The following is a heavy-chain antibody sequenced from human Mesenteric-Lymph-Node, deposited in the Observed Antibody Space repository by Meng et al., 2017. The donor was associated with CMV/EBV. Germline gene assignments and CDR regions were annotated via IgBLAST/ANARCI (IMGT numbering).Heavy chain of an antibody. CDR3: HGFGGYSS. V-gene: IGHV3-53*01. CDR1: GFSVSNNH. J-gene: IGHJ5*02. D-gene: IGHD1-26*01. CDR2: FYGDGYT. Sequence: GESLKISCAVSGFSVSNNHVAWVRQAPGKGLEWVPLFYGDGYTTYADSVKGRFAISRDNSRNTVSLQMNNLRADDTAMYYCHGFGGYSSWGQGTLVTVSS.